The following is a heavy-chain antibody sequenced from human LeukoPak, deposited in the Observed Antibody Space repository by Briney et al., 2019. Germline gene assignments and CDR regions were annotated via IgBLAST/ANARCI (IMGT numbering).Heavy chain of an antibody. CDR3: VKDIGSSGPTPSVGFDN. Sequence: PGGSLRLSCAASGFTFDDYAMHWVRQTPGKGLEWVSGISWNSGRIGYADSVKGRFTISRDNAENSLYLQMSSLRAEDTALYYCVKDIGSSGPTPSVGFDNWGQGTLVTVSS. CDR1: GFTFDDYA. V-gene: IGHV3-9*01. CDR2: ISWNSGRI. J-gene: IGHJ4*02. D-gene: IGHD3-22*01.